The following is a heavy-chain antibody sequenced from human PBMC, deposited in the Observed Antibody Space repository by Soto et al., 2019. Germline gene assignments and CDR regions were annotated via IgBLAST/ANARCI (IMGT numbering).Heavy chain of an antibody. Sequence: QVQLLQSGAEVKKPGSSVRVSCEASGGTFRTYAISWVRQAPGQGLQWTGEIIPIFRTVNYAQKFQGRVTITAQESTNTVYMDLRSLRSEDTAVYYCAKGAVAGTPTSYYYYGMDVWGQGTTVTVSS. J-gene: IGHJ6*02. CDR2: IIPIFRTV. V-gene: IGHV1-69*12. CDR1: GGTFRTYA. CDR3: AKGAVAGTPTSYYYYGMDV. D-gene: IGHD6-19*01.